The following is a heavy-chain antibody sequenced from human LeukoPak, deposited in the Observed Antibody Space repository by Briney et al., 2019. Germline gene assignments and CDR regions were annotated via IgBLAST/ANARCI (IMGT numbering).Heavy chain of an antibody. J-gene: IGHJ4*02. CDR1: GFTFSSYG. Sequence: LTGGSLRLSCAASGFTFSSYGMSWVRQAPGKGLEWVSAISGSGGSTYYADSVKGRFTISRDNSKNTLYLQMNSLRAEDTAVYYCAKDIKMGSGWYYFDYWGQGTLVTVSS. CDR2: ISGSGGST. V-gene: IGHV3-23*01. D-gene: IGHD6-19*01. CDR3: AKDIKMGSGWYYFDY.